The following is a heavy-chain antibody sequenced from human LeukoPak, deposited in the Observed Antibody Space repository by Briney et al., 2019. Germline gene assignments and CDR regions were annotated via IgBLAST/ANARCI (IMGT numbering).Heavy chain of an antibody. CDR2: ISSSGSTI. D-gene: IGHD3-10*01. J-gene: IGHJ4*02. CDR3: ARKTYGSEFYVDY. Sequence: PGGSLRLSCEVSGFTFSDYYMSWIRQAPGMGLEWLSYISSSGSTIYYADSVKGRFTISRDSANNSLYLQMNGLRAEHTAVYFCARKTYGSEFYVDYWGQGTLVTVSS. CDR1: GFTFSDYY. V-gene: IGHV3-11*01.